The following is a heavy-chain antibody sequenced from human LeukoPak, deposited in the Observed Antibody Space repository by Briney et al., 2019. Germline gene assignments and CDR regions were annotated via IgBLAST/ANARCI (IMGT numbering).Heavy chain of an antibody. D-gene: IGHD6-13*01. J-gene: IGHJ4*02. CDR1: GASISSGYY. V-gene: IGHV4-38-2*02. CDR3: AIQRGGIGSFLYYFDY. CDR2: MYHSGST. Sequence: SETLSLTCTVAGASISSGYYWGWIRQPPGKGLEWFGSMYHSGSTYYNPSLKSRVTISVDTSKNQFSLKLSSVTAADTAVYYCAIQRGGIGSFLYYFDYWGQGTLVTVSS.